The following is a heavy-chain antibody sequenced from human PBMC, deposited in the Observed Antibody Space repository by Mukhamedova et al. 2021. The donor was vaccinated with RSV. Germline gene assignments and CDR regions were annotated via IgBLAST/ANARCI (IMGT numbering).Heavy chain of an antibody. J-gene: IGHJ5*02. Sequence: TWGSTNYNPSLKSRVTISVDTSKNQFSLKLSYVTAADTAVYYCARGGIVATAWFDPWGQGTLVTVSS. V-gene: IGHV4-61*02. CDR2: TWGST. D-gene: IGHD5-12*01. CDR3: ARGGIVATAWFDP.